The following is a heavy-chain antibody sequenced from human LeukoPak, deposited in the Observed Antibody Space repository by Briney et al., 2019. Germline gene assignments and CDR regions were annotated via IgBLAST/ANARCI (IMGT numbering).Heavy chain of an antibody. CDR3: ARVAGDDYGDHNDY. V-gene: IGHV4-34*01. D-gene: IGHD4-17*01. Sequence: SETLSLTCAVYGGSFSGYYWSWIRQPPGKGLEWIGEINHSGGTKYNPSLKSRVTISVDTSKNQFSLKLSSVTAADTAVYYCARVAGDDYGDHNDYWGQGTLVTVSS. CDR2: INHSGGT. CDR1: GGSFSGYY. J-gene: IGHJ4*02.